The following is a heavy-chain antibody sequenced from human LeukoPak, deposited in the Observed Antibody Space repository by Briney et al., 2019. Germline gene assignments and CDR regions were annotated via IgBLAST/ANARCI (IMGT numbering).Heavy chain of an antibody. CDR1: GITLTNYG. CDR2: IAGSGGST. D-gene: IGHD3-22*01. J-gene: IGHJ4*02. CDR3: AKRGVVIRVILVGFHKEAYYFDS. Sequence: GGLLRLSCAVSGITLTNYGMTWVRQAPGKGLEWVAGIAGSGGSTNYADSVKGRFTISRDNPRNTLYLQMNSLRAEDTAVYFCAKRGVVIRVILVGFHKEAYYFDSWGQGALVTVSS. V-gene: IGHV3-23*01.